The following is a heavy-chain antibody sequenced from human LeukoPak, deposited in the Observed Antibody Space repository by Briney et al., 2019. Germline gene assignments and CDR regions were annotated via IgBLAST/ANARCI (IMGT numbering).Heavy chain of an antibody. J-gene: IGHJ3*02. V-gene: IGHV3-23*01. D-gene: IGHD2-2*01. CDR2: ISGSGGST. CDR1: GFTFSSYA. Sequence: GGSLRLSCAASGFTFSSYAMSWVRQAPGKGLEWVSAISGSGGSTYYADSVKGRFTISRDNSKNTLYLQMNSLRAEDTAVYYCAKVDVVVPAASVEDAFDIWGQGTMVTVSS. CDR3: AKVDVVVPAASVEDAFDI.